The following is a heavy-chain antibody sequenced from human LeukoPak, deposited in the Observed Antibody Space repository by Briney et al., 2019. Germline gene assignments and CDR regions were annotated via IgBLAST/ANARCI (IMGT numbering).Heavy chain of an antibody. CDR2: ISGSGDAT. J-gene: IGHJ5*02. CDR1: GFTFTSYG. Sequence: GRSLRLSCVASGFTFTSYGMSWVRQAPGKRLEWVSGISGSGDATYYADSVKGRFTISRDNSKNTLYLQMNSLRAEETAVYYCAKLRGLSSSSENNWFDPWGQGTLVTVSS. CDR3: AKLRGLSSSSENNWFDP. V-gene: IGHV3-23*01. D-gene: IGHD6-6*01.